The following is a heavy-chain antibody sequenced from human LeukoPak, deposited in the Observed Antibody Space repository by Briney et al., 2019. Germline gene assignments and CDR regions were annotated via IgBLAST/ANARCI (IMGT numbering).Heavy chain of an antibody. CDR1: GGSISSSSYY. J-gene: IGHJ6*03. D-gene: IGHD3-10*01. Sequence: SETLSLTCTVSGGSISSSSYYWGWIRQPPGKGLEWIGSIYYSGSTYYNPSLKSRVTISVDTSKNQFSLKLSSVTAADTAVYYCARGTMVRGVIPTYYYYMDVWGKGTTVTISS. CDR3: ARGTMVRGVIPTYYYYMDV. CDR2: IYYSGST. V-gene: IGHV4-39*07.